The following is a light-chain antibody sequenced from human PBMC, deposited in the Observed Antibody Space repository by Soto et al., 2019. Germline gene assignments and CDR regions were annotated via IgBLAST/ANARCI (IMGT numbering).Light chain of an antibody. CDR3: GPYASSTTLSV. Sequence: QSALTQPASVSGSPGQSITISFTGTNSDVGDYDYVSWYPHHPGKAPTLMISEVSNRPSRVSTRFSRSKSGNTASLTIAGLQAEDEVDYYGGPYASSTTLSVFGTEPRVAVL. V-gene: IGLV2-14*01. CDR1: NSDVGDYDY. J-gene: IGLJ1*01. CDR2: EVS.